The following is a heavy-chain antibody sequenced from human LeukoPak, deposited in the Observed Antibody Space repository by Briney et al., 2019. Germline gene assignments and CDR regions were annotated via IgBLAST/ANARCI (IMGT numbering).Heavy chain of an antibody. D-gene: IGHD3-10*01. CDR3: ARGFNYFSSGSAFDY. J-gene: IGHJ4*02. CDR1: GVSLGSGGFS. CDR2: MYHSGNI. Sequence: TSQTLSLTCAVAGVSLGSGGFSWNWIRQPLGGGLEVIVYMYHSGNIYYNPSLKSRVTISVDRSKNQFSLKLSSVTAADTAVYYCARGFNYFSSGSAFDYWGQGTQVTVSS. V-gene: IGHV4-30-2*01.